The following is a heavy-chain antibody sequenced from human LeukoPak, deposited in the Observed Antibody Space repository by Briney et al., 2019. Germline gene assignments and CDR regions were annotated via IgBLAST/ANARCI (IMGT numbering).Heavy chain of an antibody. D-gene: IGHD2-15*01. J-gene: IGHJ5*02. V-gene: IGHV4-31*03. Sequence: SETLSLTCTVSGGSISSGGYYWSWIRQHPGKGLEWIGYIYYSGSTYYNPSLKSRVTISVDTSKNQFSLKLSSVTAADTAVYYCARGGYCSGGSCYWFDPWGQGTLVTVSS. CDR2: IYYSGST. CDR1: GGSISSGGYY. CDR3: ARGGYCSGGSCYWFDP.